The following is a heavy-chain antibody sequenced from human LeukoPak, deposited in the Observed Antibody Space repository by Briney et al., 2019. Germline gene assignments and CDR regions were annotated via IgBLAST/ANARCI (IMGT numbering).Heavy chain of an antibody. V-gene: IGHV3-21*01. J-gene: IGHJ6*02. CDR2: ISSSSSYI. D-gene: IGHD3-10*01. Sequence: GGSLRLSCAASGFTFSSYSMNWVRQAPGKGLEWVSSISSSSSYIYYADSVKGRFTISRDNAKNSLYLQMNSLRAEDTAVYYCARGNGVRGVNRLNYYYYGMDVWGQGTTVTVSS. CDR1: GFTFSSYS. CDR3: ARGNGVRGVNRLNYYYYGMDV.